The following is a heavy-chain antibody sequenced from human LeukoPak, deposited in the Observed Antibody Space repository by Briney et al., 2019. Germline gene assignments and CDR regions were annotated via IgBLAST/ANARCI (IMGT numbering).Heavy chain of an antibody. J-gene: IGHJ4*02. CDR1: GGSISSGSYY. Sequence: SETLSLTCTVSGGSISSGSYYWSWIRQPAGKGLEWIGRIYTSGSTNYNPSLKSRVTISVDTSKNQFSLKLSSVTAADTAVYYCARGGSYDFWSGYSHSYYFDYWGQGTLVTVSS. CDR2: IYTSGST. D-gene: IGHD3-3*01. V-gene: IGHV4-61*02. CDR3: ARGGSYDFWSGYSHSYYFDY.